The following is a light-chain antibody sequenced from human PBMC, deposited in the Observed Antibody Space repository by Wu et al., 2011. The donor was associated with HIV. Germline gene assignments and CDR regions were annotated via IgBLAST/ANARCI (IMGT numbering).Light chain of an antibody. V-gene: IGKV3D-20*02. CDR2: DAS. CDR1: QSVSSSY. J-gene: IGKJ1*01. Sequence: EIVLTQSPGTLSLSPGERATLSCRAGQSVSSSYLAWYQQKPGQTPRLLIYDASNRATGIPARFSGSGSGTDFTLTISSLEPEDFAVYYCQQRSNWWTFGQGTKVEI. CDR3: QQRSNWWT.